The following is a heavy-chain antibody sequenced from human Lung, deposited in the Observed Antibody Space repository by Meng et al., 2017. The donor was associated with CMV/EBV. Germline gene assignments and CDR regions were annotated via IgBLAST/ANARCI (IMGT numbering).Heavy chain of an antibody. Sequence: ASVXVSXKASGYTFSYYDIIWVRQASGQGLEWVGWMNPNRGNTAYAQKFQGRVTMTRDTSTSIAYMELSRLRSGDTAVYYCARGQVQCSTINCHDYRFSVMDVXGQGXTVTVSS. CDR1: GYTFSYYD. D-gene: IGHD2/OR15-2a*01. J-gene: IGHJ6*02. CDR2: MNPNRGNT. CDR3: ARGQVQCSTINCHDYRFSVMDV. V-gene: IGHV1-8*01.